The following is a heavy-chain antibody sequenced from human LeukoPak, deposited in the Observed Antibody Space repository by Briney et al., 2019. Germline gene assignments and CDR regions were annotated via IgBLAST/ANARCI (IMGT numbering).Heavy chain of an antibody. Sequence: GASVKVSCKASGYTFTGYYMHWVRQAPGQGLEWMGWINPNSGGTNYAQKFQGRVTMTRDTSISTAYMELSRLRSDDTAVYYCARGDSSGYYTLDYWGQGTLVTVSS. CDR3: ARGDSSGYYTLDY. CDR2: INPNSGGT. D-gene: IGHD3-22*01. CDR1: GYTFTGYY. J-gene: IGHJ4*02. V-gene: IGHV1-2*02.